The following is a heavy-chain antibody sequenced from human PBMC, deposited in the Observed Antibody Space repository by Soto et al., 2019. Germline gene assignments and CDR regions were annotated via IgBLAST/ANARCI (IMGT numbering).Heavy chain of an antibody. Sequence: SETLSLTCAVYGGSFSGYYWSWIRQPPGKGLEWIGEINHSGSTNYNPSLKSRVTISVDTSKNQFSLKLSSVTAADTAVYYCARGRGIAARRSRYYYYGMDVWGQGTTVTVSS. CDR1: GGSFSGYY. J-gene: IGHJ6*02. V-gene: IGHV4-34*01. CDR3: ARGRGIAARRSRYYYYGMDV. CDR2: INHSGST. D-gene: IGHD6-6*01.